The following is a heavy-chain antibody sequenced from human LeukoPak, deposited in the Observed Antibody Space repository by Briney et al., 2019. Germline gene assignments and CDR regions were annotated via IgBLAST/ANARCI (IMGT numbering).Heavy chain of an antibody. V-gene: IGHV1-58*02. CDR2: IVVGSGNT. CDR1: GFTFTSSA. Sequence: ASVKVSCKASGFTFTSSAMQWVRQARGQRLEWIGWIVVGSGNTNYAQKFQERVTITRDMSTSTVYMELSSLRSEDTAVYYCARDRVQLWEGYHYYMDVWGKGTTVTVSS. D-gene: IGHD5-18*01. CDR3: ARDRVQLWEGYHYYMDV. J-gene: IGHJ6*03.